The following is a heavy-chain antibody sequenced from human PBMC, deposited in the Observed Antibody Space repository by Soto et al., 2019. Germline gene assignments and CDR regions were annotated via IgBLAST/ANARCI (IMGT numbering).Heavy chain of an antibody. CDR2: IIPIFGTA. D-gene: IGHD5-18*01. J-gene: IGHJ3*02. V-gene: IGHV1-69*13. CDR1: GYSFTDYH. Sequence: ASVKVSCKASGYSFTDYHIHWVRQAPGQGLEWMGGIIPIFGTANYAQKFQGRVTITADESTSTAYMELSSLRSEDTAVYYCARGSPMVRNAFDIWGQGTMVTVSS. CDR3: ARGSPMVRNAFDI.